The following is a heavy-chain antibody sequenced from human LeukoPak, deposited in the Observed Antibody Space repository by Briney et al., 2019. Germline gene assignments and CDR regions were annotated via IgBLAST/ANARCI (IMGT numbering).Heavy chain of an antibody. CDR3: ARHFFGYSSGQPTNYFDY. V-gene: IGHV4-39*01. CDR2: IYYSGST. CDR1: GGSISSSSYY. D-gene: IGHD6-19*01. J-gene: IGHJ4*02. Sequence: SETLSLTCTVSGGSISSSSYYWGWIRQPPGKGLEWIGSIYYSGSTYYNPSLKSRVTISVDTSKNQFSLKLSSVTAADTAVYYCARHFFGYSSGQPTNYFDYWGQGTLVTVSS.